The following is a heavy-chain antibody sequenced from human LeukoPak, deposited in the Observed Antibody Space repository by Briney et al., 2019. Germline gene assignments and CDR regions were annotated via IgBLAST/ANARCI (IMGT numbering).Heavy chain of an antibody. D-gene: IGHD2-15*01. J-gene: IGHJ2*01. CDR1: GGSFSGYY. CDR3: ATRYCSGGSCYWRSYWYFDL. CDR2: INHSGST. Sequence: SETLSLTCAVYGGSFSGYYWSWIRQPPGKGLEWIGEINHSGSTNYNPSLKSRVTISVDMSKNQFSLRLSSVTAADTAVYYCATRYCSGGSCYWRSYWYFDLWGRGTLVTVSS. V-gene: IGHV4-34*01.